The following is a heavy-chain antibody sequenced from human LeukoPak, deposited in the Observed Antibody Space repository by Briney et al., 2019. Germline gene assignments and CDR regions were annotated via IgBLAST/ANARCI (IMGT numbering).Heavy chain of an antibody. V-gene: IGHV5-51*01. Sequence: GESLKISCKGAAYKFSNYWIAWVRQRPGEDLEWMGTIYPDDSDTRYSPSFQDLVTISVDESISTAYLQWTSLKASDTAIYYCARRDTTYFDYWGQGSLVTVSS. D-gene: IGHD1-1*01. J-gene: IGHJ4*02. CDR1: AYKFSNYW. CDR2: IYPDDSDT. CDR3: ARRDTTYFDY.